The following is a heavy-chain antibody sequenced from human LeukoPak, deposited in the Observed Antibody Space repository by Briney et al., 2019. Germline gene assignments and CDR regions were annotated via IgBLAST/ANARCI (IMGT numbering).Heavy chain of an antibody. V-gene: IGHV1-2*02. CDR2: IDPNSGVT. CDR3: ARSVSSRTYCSGGSCYASRYYYYYYMDV. CDR1: GYTFNGDY. J-gene: IGHJ6*03. Sequence: ASVSVSSKPSGYTFNGDYMHWVRQAPGQGLEWIGWIDPNSGVTNYTQKFQGRVTMTRDTSISTAYMELSRLRSDDTAVYYCARSVSSRTYCSGGSCYASRYYYYYYMDVWGKGTTVTVSS. D-gene: IGHD2-15*01.